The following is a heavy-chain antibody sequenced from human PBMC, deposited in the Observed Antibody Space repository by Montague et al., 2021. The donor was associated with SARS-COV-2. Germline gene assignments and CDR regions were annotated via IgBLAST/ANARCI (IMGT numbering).Heavy chain of an antibody. J-gene: IGHJ6*02. CDR1: GGSLSSFN. CDR2: IHYSGST. Sequence: SETLSLTCSVSGGSLSSFNWCWIWLPPGQGQEYMWYIHYSGSTNFSSSLNSRVSISLDTSKNQFSLNLRSVTTADTAVYYCARVAELSVVSVCYYGLGVWGQGTTVTVSS. D-gene: IGHD5/OR15-5a*01. V-gene: IGHV4-59*01. CDR3: ARVAELSVVSVCYYGLGV.